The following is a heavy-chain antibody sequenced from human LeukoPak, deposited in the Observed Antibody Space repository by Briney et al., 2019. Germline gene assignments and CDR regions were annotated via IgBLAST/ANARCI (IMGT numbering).Heavy chain of an antibody. D-gene: IGHD1-1*01. Sequence: SETLSLTRTVSGGSIRRAGYYWSWIRQSPGKGLEWIGSIYHSGSTYYNPSLLSRVTKTVDTSKNQFSLKLNSVTAADTAVYFCASGTGNGRDQYFDSWGQGTQVTVSS. J-gene: IGHJ4*02. CDR2: IYHSGST. CDR3: ASGTGNGRDQYFDS. V-gene: IGHV4-39*07. CDR1: GGSIRRAGYY.